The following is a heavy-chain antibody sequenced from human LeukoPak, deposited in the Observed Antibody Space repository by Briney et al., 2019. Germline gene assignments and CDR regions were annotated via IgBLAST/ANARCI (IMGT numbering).Heavy chain of an antibody. Sequence: GGSLRLSCAASGFTFSSYGMHWVRQAPGKGLEWVAVISYDGSNKYYADSVKGRFTISRDNSKNTLYLQMNSLRAEDTAVYYCAKGIMVRGFYYGMDVWGQGTTVTVSS. CDR2: ISYDGSNK. J-gene: IGHJ6*02. D-gene: IGHD3-10*01. CDR1: GFTFSSYG. V-gene: IGHV3-30*18. CDR3: AKGIMVRGFYYGMDV.